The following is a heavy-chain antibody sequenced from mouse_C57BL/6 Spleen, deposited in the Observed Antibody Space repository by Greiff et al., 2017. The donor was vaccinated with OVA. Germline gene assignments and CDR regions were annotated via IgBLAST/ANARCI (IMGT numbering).Heavy chain of an antibody. CDR2: IWTGGGT. V-gene: IGHV2-9-1*01. J-gene: IGHJ2*01. Sequence: VKVVESGPGLVAPSQSLSITCTVSGFSLTSYAISWVRQPPGKGLEWLGVIWTGGGTNYNSALKSRLSISKDNSKSQVFLKMNSLQTDDTARYYCARLNITTVAPLDYWGQGTTLTVSS. D-gene: IGHD1-1*01. CDR1: GFSLTSYA. CDR3: ARLNITTVAPLDY.